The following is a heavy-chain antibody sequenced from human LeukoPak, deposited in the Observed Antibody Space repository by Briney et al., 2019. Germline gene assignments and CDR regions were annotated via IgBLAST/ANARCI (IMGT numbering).Heavy chain of an antibody. D-gene: IGHD3-3*01. CDR3: TRDAEWLLGYYYYMDV. Sequence: GGSLRLSCAASGFTFSSYWMHWVRQAPGKGLVWVSRINTDGSSTSYADSVKGRFTISRGNAKNTLYLQMNSLRAEDTAVYYCTRDAEWLLGYYYYMDVWGKGTTVTVSS. CDR2: INTDGSST. CDR1: GFTFSSYW. J-gene: IGHJ6*03. V-gene: IGHV3-74*01.